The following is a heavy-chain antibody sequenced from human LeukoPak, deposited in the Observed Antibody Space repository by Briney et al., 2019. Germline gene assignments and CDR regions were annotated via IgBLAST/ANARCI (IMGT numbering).Heavy chain of an antibody. CDR1: GYTFTSYG. Sequence: GASVKVSCKASGYTFTSYGISWVRQAPGQGLEWMGWISAYNGNTNYAQKLQGRVTMTTDTSTSTAYMELRSLRSEDTAVYYCATSGPPPQYSSSWATSRWAFDIWGQGTMVTVSS. D-gene: IGHD6-13*01. V-gene: IGHV1-18*01. CDR3: ATSGPPPQYSSSWATSRWAFDI. CDR2: ISAYNGNT. J-gene: IGHJ3*02.